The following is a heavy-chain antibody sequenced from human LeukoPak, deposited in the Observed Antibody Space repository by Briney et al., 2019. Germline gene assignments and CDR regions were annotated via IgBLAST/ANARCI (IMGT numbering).Heavy chain of an antibody. CDR3: ARVYVTVVRGSWFDP. CDR2: ITDTGST. Sequence: SETLSLTCAVFGGSFSGYSWTWIRQPPGKGLEWIGEITDTGSTNYNRSLTSRLTISLDTSQNQWSLTLRSVTAADTAVYYCARVYVTVVRGSWFDPWGQGTLVTASS. V-gene: IGHV4-34*01. CDR1: GGSFSGYS. J-gene: IGHJ5*02. D-gene: IGHD3-10*01.